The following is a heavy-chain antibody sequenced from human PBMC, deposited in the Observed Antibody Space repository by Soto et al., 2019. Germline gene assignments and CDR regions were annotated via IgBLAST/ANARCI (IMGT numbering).Heavy chain of an antibody. CDR2: IYYSGST. Sequence: SETLSLTCTVSGASISSYHWSWIRQAPGKGLEWIGYIYYSGSTSYNPSLKSRVTISVDTSKNQFSLKLSSVTAADTAVYYCAVAPYDSSGYYYFDYWGHGTLVT. D-gene: IGHD3-22*01. V-gene: IGHV4-59*01. CDR3: AVAPYDSSGYYYFDY. CDR1: GASISSYH. J-gene: IGHJ4*01.